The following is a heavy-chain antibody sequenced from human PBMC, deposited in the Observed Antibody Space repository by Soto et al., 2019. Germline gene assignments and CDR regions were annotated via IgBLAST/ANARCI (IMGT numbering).Heavy chain of an antibody. CDR3: TSMNDRDAFDI. V-gene: IGHV3-15*01. D-gene: IGHD1-1*01. J-gene: IGHJ3*02. CDR1: GLPFSIAW. Sequence: EEQLVESGGGLVKRGGSLRLSCAASGLPFSIAWLSWVRQAPGKGLEWVGRIKNNADGGTTDNAAPVKDRFTISRDDSKSTLYLQMNSLQTEDTAMYYCTSMNDRDAFDIWGQGTMVTVSS. CDR2: IKNNADGGTT.